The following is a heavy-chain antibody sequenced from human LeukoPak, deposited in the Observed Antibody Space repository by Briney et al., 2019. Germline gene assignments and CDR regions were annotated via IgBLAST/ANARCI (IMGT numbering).Heavy chain of an antibody. J-gene: IGHJ4*02. V-gene: IGHV3-7*03. CDR3: ATYSGAHHKTFDD. D-gene: IGHD1-26*01. CDR1: GFSLSTYW. CDR2: IKQDESEK. Sequence: GGSLRLSCAASGFSLSTYWMSWVSQAPGKGLEWVANIKQDESEKDYVDSVKGRFTISRDNAKNSLYLQMSSLRAEDTAVYYCATYSGAHHKTFDDWGQGTLVTVSS.